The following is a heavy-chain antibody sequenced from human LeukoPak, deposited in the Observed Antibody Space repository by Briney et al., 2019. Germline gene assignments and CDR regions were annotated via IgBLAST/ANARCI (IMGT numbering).Heavy chain of an antibody. CDR2: ISSSSSYI. Sequence: GGSLRLSCAASGFAFSSYSMNWVRQAPGKGLEWVSSISSSSSYIYYADSVKGRFTISRDNAKNSLYLRMNSLRAEDTAVYYCARVTPGTGTTLGYWGQGTLVTVSS. D-gene: IGHD1-7*01. V-gene: IGHV3-21*01. J-gene: IGHJ4*02. CDR1: GFAFSSYS. CDR3: ARVTPGTGTTLGY.